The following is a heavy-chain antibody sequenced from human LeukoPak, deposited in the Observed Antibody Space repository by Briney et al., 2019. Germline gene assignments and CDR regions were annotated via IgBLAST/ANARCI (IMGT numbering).Heavy chain of an antibody. J-gene: IGHJ3*02. CDR3: ARLMVRGVITDDAFDI. V-gene: IGHV3-7*01. CDR1: GFTLSSYA. Sequence: PGGSLRLSCAASGFTLSSYAMSWVRQAPGKGLEWVANIKQDGSEKYYVDSVKGRFTISRDNAKNSLYLQMNSLRAEDAAVYYCARLMVRGVITDDAFDIWGQGTMVTVSS. CDR2: IKQDGSEK. D-gene: IGHD3-10*01.